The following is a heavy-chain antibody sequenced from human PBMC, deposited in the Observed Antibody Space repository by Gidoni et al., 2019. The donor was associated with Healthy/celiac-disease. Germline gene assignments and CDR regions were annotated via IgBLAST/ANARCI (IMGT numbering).Heavy chain of an antibody. CDR1: GFTFSSYG. Sequence: QVQLVESGGGVVQPGRSLRLSCAASGFTFSSYGMHWVRQAPGKGLEWVAVISYDGSNKYYADSVKGRFTISRDNSKNTLYLQMNSLRAEDTAVYYCAKDLNLWFGELLYNYYGMDVWGQGTTVTVSS. CDR2: ISYDGSNK. D-gene: IGHD3-10*01. V-gene: IGHV3-30*18. J-gene: IGHJ6*02. CDR3: AKDLNLWFGELLYNYYGMDV.